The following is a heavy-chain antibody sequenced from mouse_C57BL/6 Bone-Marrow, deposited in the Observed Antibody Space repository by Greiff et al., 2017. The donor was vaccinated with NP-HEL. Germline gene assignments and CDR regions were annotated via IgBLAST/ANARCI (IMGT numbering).Heavy chain of an antibody. Sequence: EVQLVESGGDLVKPGGSLKLSCAASGFTFSSYGMSWVRQTPDKRLEWVATISSGGSYTYYPDSVKGRFTISRDNAKNTLYLQMSSLKSEDTAMYYCARRPYAMDYWGQGTSVTVSS. CDR3: ARRPYAMDY. V-gene: IGHV5-6*01. CDR1: GFTFSSYG. J-gene: IGHJ4*01. CDR2: ISSGGSYT.